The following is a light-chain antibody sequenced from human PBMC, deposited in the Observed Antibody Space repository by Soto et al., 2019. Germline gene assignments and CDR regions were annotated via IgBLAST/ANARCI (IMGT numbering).Light chain of an antibody. V-gene: IGKV3-15*01. Sequence: EIVMTQSPATLSVSPGEVATLSCRASQSVSSNLAWYQQRRGQAPRLLIYGTSSRATGNPARFSGSGSEREFTLNITSLQSEDFAVYYCQQYVRWPTFGGGTLVEIK. CDR3: QQYVRWPT. CDR2: GTS. CDR1: QSVSSN. J-gene: IGKJ4*01.